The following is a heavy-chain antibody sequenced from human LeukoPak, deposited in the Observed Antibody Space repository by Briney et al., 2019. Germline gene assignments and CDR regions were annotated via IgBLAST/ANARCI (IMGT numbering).Heavy chain of an antibody. CDR2: INYSGST. CDR3: ARGARAAAGRAENRYFDY. CDR1: GGSFSGYY. V-gene: IGHV4-34*01. Sequence: SETLPLTCAVYGGSFSGYYWSWIRQPPGEGLEWIGEINYSGSTNYNPSLKSRVTISVDTSKNQFSLKLSSVTAADTAVYYCARGARAAAGRAENRYFDYWGQGTLVTVSS. D-gene: IGHD6-13*01. J-gene: IGHJ4*02.